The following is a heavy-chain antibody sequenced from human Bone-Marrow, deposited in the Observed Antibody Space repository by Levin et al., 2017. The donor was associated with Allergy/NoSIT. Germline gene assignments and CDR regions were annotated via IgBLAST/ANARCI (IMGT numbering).Heavy chain of an antibody. CDR2: IGRSINVI. J-gene: IGHJ4*02. CDR3: ARGRSDSLGLVIGFYY. CDR1: GFTFNTYS. Sequence: GGSLRLSCAASGFTFNTYSMSWVRQAPGKGLESVSFIGRSINVIYYADSVKGRFTISRDNAKNSLYLQMNSLRAEDTAVYYCARGRSDSLGLVIGFYYWGQGTLVTVSS. V-gene: IGHV3-48*01. D-gene: IGHD3-16*01.